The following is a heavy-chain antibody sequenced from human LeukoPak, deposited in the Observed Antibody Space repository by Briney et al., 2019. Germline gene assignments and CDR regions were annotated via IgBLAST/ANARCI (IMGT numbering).Heavy chain of an antibody. D-gene: IGHD6-6*01. CDR2: VDPEDGET. Sequence: GASVKVSCKVSGYTFTDYYMHWVQQAPGKGLEWMGLVDPEDGETIYAEKFQGRVTINADTSTDTAYMELSSLRSEDTAVYYCANSAELEYSSSSSPDFDYWGQGTLVTVSS. V-gene: IGHV1-69-2*01. CDR1: GYTFTDYY. J-gene: IGHJ4*02. CDR3: ANSAELEYSSSSSPDFDY.